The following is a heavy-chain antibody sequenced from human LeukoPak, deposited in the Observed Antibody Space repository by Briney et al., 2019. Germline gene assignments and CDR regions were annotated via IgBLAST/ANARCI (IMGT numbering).Heavy chain of an antibody. V-gene: IGHV3-15*05. CDR3: TTVALRPVGL. Sequence: GGSLRLSCAASGFSFSNAWMSWVRQAPGKGLEWVGRIKSKTDGGTIDYAAPVKGRFTISRDDSKNTLFLQVNSLKIEDTAVYYCTTVALRPVGLWGQGTLVTVSS. J-gene: IGHJ4*02. CDR1: GFSFSNAW. CDR2: IKSKTDGGTI. D-gene: IGHD3-10*01.